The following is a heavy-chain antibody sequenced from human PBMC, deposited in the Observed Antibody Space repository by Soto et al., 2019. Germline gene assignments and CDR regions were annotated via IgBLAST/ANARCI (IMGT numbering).Heavy chain of an antibody. CDR3: AKVSMLLVVANKYYFDY. V-gene: IGHV3-23*01. Sequence: EVQLLESGGGLIQPGGSLRLSCAASGFTFSSYAMSWVRQAPGKGLEWVSAISGSGGSTYYADSVKGRFTISRDNSKNTLYLLMNSLRAEDTAVYYCAKVSMLLVVANKYYFDYWGQGTLVTVSS. D-gene: IGHD5-12*01. CDR2: ISGSGGST. CDR1: GFTFSSYA. J-gene: IGHJ4*02.